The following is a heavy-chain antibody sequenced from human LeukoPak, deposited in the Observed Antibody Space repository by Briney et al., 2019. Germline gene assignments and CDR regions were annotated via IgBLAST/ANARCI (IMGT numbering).Heavy chain of an antibody. Sequence: QPGGSLRLSCAASGFTFSSYWMSWVRQAPGKGLEWVANIKQDGSEKYYVDSVKGRFTISRDNAKNSLYLQMNSLRAEDTAVYYCAKDPGDYFGYFDYWGQGTLVTVSS. V-gene: IGHV3-7*03. CDR1: GFTFSSYW. CDR3: AKDPGDYFGYFDY. CDR2: IKQDGSEK. J-gene: IGHJ4*02. D-gene: IGHD4-17*01.